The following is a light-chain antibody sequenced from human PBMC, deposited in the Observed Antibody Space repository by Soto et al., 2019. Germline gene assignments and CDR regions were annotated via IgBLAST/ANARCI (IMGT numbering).Light chain of an antibody. CDR1: QRITTY. J-gene: IGKJ2*01. CDR2: TAA. V-gene: IGKV1-39*01. CDR3: EHSYSTPYT. Sequence: IHMTQSPSSLSASVGDRVTITCRARQRITTYLNWYQQKPGKAPKLLISTAATLQGVVQSRFGGSGSWTDFTLTITTLQTEYFANDFCEHSYSTPYTFGQGTKLEIK.